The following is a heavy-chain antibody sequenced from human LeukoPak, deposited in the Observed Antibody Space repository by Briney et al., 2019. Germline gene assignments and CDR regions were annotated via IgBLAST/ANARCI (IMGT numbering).Heavy chain of an antibody. D-gene: IGHD3-22*01. CDR1: GFTFSSYG. CDR3: AKGSNYYDSSGYYY. Sequence: GRSLRLSCAASGFTFSSYGMHWVRQAPGKGLVWVAVISYDGSNKYYADSVKGRFTISRDNSKNTLYLQMNSLRAEDTAVYYCAKGSNYYDSSGYYYWGQGTLVTVSS. CDR2: ISYDGSNK. J-gene: IGHJ4*02. V-gene: IGHV3-30*18.